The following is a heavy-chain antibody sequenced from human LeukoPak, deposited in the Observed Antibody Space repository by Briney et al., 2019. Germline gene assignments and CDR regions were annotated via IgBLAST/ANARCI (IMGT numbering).Heavy chain of an antibody. CDR3: ASNWSDFDY. CDR2: IYYSGST. CDR1: GGSISSSSYY. J-gene: IGHJ4*02. V-gene: IGHV4-39*07. Sequence: SETLSLTCTVSGGSISSSSYYWGWIRQPPGKGLEWIGSIYYSGSTYYNPSLKGRLTISVDTSKNQLSLKLSSVTAADTAVYYCASNWSDFDYWGPGTLVTVSS. D-gene: IGHD1-1*01.